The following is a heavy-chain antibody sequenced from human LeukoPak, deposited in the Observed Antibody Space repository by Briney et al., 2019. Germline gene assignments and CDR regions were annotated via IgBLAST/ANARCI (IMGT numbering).Heavy chain of an antibody. J-gene: IGHJ4*02. CDR3: AKFEGATIPGWFNDY. CDR2: IDKPPYPT. Sequence: GGSLRLSCAASEFIFSDYAMGWVRQAPGKGLEWVSTIDKPPYPTFYAAPVKGRFTISRDNSKNTLYLQMNSLRTEDTAVYFCAKFEGATIPGWFNDYWGQGILVTVSS. D-gene: IGHD6-19*01. V-gene: IGHV3-23*05. CDR1: EFIFSDYA.